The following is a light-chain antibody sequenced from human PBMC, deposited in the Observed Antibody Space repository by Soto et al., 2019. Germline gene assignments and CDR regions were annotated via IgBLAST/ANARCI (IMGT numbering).Light chain of an antibody. Sequence: IQITQSPSTLAATAGDRVTITCRASQSISSWLAWYQHKPGKAPKLLIYDASNLDSGVPSRFSGSGSGTDFTLTISSLQPEDFATYYCQQSYSTFRTFGQGTKVDIK. CDR2: DAS. V-gene: IGKV1-5*01. J-gene: IGKJ1*01. CDR3: QQSYSTFRT. CDR1: QSISSW.